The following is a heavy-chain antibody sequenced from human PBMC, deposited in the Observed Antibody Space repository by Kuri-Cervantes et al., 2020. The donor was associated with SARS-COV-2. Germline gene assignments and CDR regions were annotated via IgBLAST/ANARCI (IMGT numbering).Heavy chain of an antibody. CDR2: ISVYSGKT. Sequence: GESLKISCKTSGYTFNTYGIHWVRQAPGQGLEWRGWISVYSGKTNYTQMVQGRVTMTTDTSTSTAYMELRSLKSDDTAVYYCLRAGFDYWGQGTLVTVSS. J-gene: IGHJ4*02. CDR1: GYTFNTYG. V-gene: IGHV1-18*04. CDR3: LRAGFDY.